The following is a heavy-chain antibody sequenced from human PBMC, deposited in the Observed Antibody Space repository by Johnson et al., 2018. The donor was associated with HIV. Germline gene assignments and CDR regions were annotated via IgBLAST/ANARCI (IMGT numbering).Heavy chain of an antibody. CDR3: ASWPHGSGSYQIDI. V-gene: IGHV3-48*04. CDR1: GFTFSTYG. Sequence: VQLVESGGGVVQPGRSLRLSCAASGFTFSTYGMHWVRQAPGKGLEWVSYISSSGSTIYYADSVKGRFTISRDNAKNSLYLQMNSLRAEDTAGYYCASWPHGSGSYQIDIWGQGTMVTVSS. D-gene: IGHD3-10*01. CDR2: ISSSGSTI. J-gene: IGHJ3*02.